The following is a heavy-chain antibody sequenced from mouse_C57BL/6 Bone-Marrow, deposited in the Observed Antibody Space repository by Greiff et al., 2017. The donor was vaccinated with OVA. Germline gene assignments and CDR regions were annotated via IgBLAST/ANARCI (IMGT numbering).Heavy chain of an antibody. D-gene: IGHD1-1*01. Sequence: EVQVVESGGGLVKPGGSLKLSCAASGFTFSSYAMSWVRQTPEKRLEWVATISDGGSYTYYPHNVKGRFTISRDNAKNNLYLQMSHLKSEDTAMYYCARAGYGSSYVGVYWGQGTTLTVSS. J-gene: IGHJ2*01. V-gene: IGHV5-4*01. CDR3: ARAGYGSSYVGVY. CDR1: GFTFSSYA. CDR2: ISDGGSYT.